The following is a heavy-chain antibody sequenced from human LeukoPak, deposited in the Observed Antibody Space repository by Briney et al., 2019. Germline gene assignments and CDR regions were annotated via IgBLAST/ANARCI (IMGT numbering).Heavy chain of an antibody. D-gene: IGHD2-15*01. CDR2: INPNSGGT. CDR1: GYTFTGYY. Sequence: ASVKVSCKASGYTFTGYYMHWVRQAPGQGLGWMGWINPNSGGTNYAQKFQGRVTMTRDTSISTAYMELSRLRSDDTAVYYCAREYGYCSGGSCYSWFDPWGQGTLVTVSS. V-gene: IGHV1-2*02. J-gene: IGHJ5*02. CDR3: AREYGYCSGGSCYSWFDP.